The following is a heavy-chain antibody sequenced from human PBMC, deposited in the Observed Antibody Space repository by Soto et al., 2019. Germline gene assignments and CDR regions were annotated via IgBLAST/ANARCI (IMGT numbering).Heavy chain of an antibody. D-gene: IGHD5-12*01. Sequence: QGQLVQSGAEVRQPASSVKVSCQTSGGTFSSYAISWVRQAPGQGLEWMGGIVPIVATSTYAQKFQGRVTITADESTSTVYMELSSLRSDDTAVYYCVRVVAIPGYPDNWGQGTLVTVSS. CDR2: IVPIVATS. CDR3: VRVVAIPGYPDN. CDR1: GGTFSSYA. V-gene: IGHV1-69*12. J-gene: IGHJ4*02.